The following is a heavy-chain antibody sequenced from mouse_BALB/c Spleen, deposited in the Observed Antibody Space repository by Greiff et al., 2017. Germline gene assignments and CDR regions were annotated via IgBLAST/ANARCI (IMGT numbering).Heavy chain of an antibody. CDR1: GFTFSSYW. D-gene: IGHD2-14*01. Sequence: EVMLVESGGGLVQPGGSMKLSCVASGFTFSSYWMSWVRQSPEKGLEWVAEIRLKSDNYATHYAESVKGKFTISRDDSKSRLYLQMNSLRAEDTGIYYCTYYRYDYAMDYWGQGTSVTVSS. J-gene: IGHJ4*01. V-gene: IGHV6-6*02. CDR2: IRLKSDNYAT. CDR3: TYYRYDYAMDY.